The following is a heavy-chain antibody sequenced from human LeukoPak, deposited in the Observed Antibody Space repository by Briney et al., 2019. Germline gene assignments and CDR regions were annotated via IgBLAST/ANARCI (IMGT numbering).Heavy chain of an antibody. CDR3: AKFYRSPYSRDAFDI. V-gene: IGHV3-23*01. Sequence: GGSLRLSCAASGFTFRNYAMSWVRQAPGKGLEWVSSISGSGGNTYYADSVKARFTISRDNSKNTLDLQMNSLTAEDTAVYYCAKFYRSPYSRDAFDIWGQGTMVTVSS. D-gene: IGHD2/OR15-2a*01. J-gene: IGHJ3*02. CDR2: ISGSGGNT. CDR1: GFTFRNYA.